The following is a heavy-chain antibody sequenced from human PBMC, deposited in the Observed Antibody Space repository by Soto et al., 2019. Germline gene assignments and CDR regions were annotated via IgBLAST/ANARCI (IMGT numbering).Heavy chain of an antibody. D-gene: IGHD3-10*01. CDR3: SRARTRPELISDY. J-gene: IGHJ4*02. CDR1: GGSISSGDTY. CDR2: IFYRGTT. V-gene: IGHV4-30-4*01. Sequence: QVQLQESGPGLVKPSQTLSLTCTVSGGSISSGDTYWSWIRQTPGKGLEWIGYIFYRGTTDYNPSLESRITLSLHTPEYQFSLKLTSVTAADRAVYYCSRARTRPELISDYWGQGTLVTVSS.